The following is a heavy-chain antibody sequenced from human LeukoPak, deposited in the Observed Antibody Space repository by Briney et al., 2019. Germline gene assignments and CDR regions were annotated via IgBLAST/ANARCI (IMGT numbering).Heavy chain of an antibody. Sequence: SGPTLVNPTQTLTLTCTFSGLSLSTSGVGVGWIRQPPGKALEWLALIYWNDDKRYSPSLKSRLTITKDTSKNQVVLTMTNMDPVDTATYYCAHSGILGYCSSTSCINWFDPWGQGTLVTVSS. CDR2: IYWNDDK. D-gene: IGHD2-2*01. CDR1: GLSLSTSGVG. CDR3: AHSGILGYCSSTSCINWFDP. J-gene: IGHJ5*02. V-gene: IGHV2-5*01.